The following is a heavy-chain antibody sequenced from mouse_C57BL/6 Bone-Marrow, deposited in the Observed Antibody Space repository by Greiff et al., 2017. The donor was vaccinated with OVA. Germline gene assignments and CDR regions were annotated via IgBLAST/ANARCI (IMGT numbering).Heavy chain of an antibody. D-gene: IGHD2-12*01. Sequence: DVQLQESGPGLVKPSQSLSLTCSVTGYSITSGYYWNWIRQFPGNKLEWMGYISYDGSNNYNPSLKNRISITCDTSKNQFFLKLNSVTTEDTATYYCARLGPYSTGGNYWGQGTTLTVSS. CDR1: GYSITSGYY. J-gene: IGHJ2*01. CDR2: ISYDGSN. CDR3: ARLGPYSTGGNY. V-gene: IGHV3-6*01.